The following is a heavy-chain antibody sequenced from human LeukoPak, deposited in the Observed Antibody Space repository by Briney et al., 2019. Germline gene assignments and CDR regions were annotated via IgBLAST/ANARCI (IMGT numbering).Heavy chain of an antibody. Sequence: PGGSLRLSCAASGFTFSSYSMNWVRQAPGKGLEWVSSISSSSSYICYADSVKGRFTISRDNAKNSLYLQMNSLRAEDTAVYYCARDREFDYYDSSGYDLFDYWGQGTLVTVSS. CDR1: GFTFSSYS. CDR3: ARDREFDYYDSSGYDLFDY. D-gene: IGHD3-22*01. CDR2: ISSSSSYI. J-gene: IGHJ4*02. V-gene: IGHV3-21*01.